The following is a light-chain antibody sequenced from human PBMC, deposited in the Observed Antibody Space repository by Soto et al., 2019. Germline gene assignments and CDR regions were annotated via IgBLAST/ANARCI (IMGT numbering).Light chain of an antibody. V-gene: IGKV3-20*01. J-gene: IGKJ3*01. CDR3: QQYGSFPLT. Sequence: IVLTQSPGTLSLSPGERVTLSCRASQSVSTTSLAWYQQKPGQAPRLLIYGASSRATGIPARFRGSGSGTDFTLTISRLEPEDFAVYYCQQYGSFPLTFGPGTKVEIK. CDR1: QSVSTTS. CDR2: GAS.